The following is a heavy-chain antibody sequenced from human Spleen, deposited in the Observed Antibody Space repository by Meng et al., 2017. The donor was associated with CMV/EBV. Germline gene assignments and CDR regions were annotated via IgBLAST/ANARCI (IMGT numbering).Heavy chain of an antibody. CDR3: ARVTEYGGNCFDS. V-gene: IGHV4-4*02. CDR1: GTSSRTSNW. CDR2: VYHSGYT. J-gene: IGHJ4*02. Sequence: VSGTSSRTSNWWSGVRQPPNKGLEWIGEVYHSGYTNYNPSLKSRVTMSVDRSKNQFSLKFSPVTAADTAVYYCARVTEYGGNCFDSWGQGTLVTVSS. D-gene: IGHD4/OR15-4a*01.